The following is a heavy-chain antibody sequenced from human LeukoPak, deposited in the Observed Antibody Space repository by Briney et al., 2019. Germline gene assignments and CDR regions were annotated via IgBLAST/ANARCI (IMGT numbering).Heavy chain of an antibody. V-gene: IGHV5-51*01. CDR3: ARLDCSTSCYPRDAFDI. J-gene: IGHJ3*02. Sequence: GESLKISCRVSGYSFTSNWIGWVRQMPGKGLEWMGIIYPRDSDTRYSPSFQGQVTISADKSISTAYLQWSRLKASDTAMYYCARLDCSTSCYPRDAFDIWGQGTMVSVSS. CDR2: IYPRDSDT. CDR1: GYSFTSNW. D-gene: IGHD2-2*01.